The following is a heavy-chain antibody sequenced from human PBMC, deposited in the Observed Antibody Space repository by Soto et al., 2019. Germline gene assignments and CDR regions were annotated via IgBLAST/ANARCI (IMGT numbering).Heavy chain of an antibody. J-gene: IGHJ4*02. CDR2: ISGYNGLT. V-gene: IGHV1-18*04. CDR1: GYTFSNYG. D-gene: IGHD3-10*01. CDR3: ARDEGIRGFDS. Sequence: QVQLVQSGDEVKKSGASVKVSCKASGYTFSNYGLSWVRQAPGQGLEWMGWISGYNGLTAYAQSVQGRVTMTIDTPTRTAFMELTSLRSNDTAVYYCARDEGIRGFDSWGPGTLVTVSS.